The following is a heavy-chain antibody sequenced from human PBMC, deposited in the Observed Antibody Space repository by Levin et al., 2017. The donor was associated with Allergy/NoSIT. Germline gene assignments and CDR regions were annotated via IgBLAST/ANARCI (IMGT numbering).Heavy chain of an antibody. J-gene: IGHJ4*02. V-gene: IGHV1-69*13. CDR3: ARDLSPYCGSGSYYIESGY. CDR2: IIPIFGTA. D-gene: IGHD3-10*01. Sequence: SVKVSCKASGGTFSSYAISWVRQAPGQGLEWMGGIIPIFGTANYAQKFQGRVTITADESTSTAYMELSSLRSEDTAVYYCARDLSPYCGSGSYYIESGYWGQGTLVTVSS. CDR1: GGTFSSYA.